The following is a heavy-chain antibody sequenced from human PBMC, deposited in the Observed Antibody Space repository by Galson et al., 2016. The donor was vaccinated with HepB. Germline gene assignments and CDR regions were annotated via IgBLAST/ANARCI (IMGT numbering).Heavy chain of an antibody. CDR2: IDPSETT. CDR3: ASEDYSFRY. Sequence: ETLSLTCTVSGASIVSAHWCSWVRQPPGKGLEWIGEIDPSETTHYNPSLESRVSISVDNSKNQFSLKLSSVTAADTAVYYCASEDYSFRYWGQGTLVTVSS. CDR1: GASIVSAHW. V-gene: IGHV4-4*02. D-gene: IGHD3-10*01. J-gene: IGHJ4*02.